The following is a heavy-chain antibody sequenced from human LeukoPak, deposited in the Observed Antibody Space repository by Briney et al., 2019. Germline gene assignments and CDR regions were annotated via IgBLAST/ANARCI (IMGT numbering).Heavy chain of an antibody. CDR3: ARNRGPYYYDSTGYQGFDY. D-gene: IGHD3-22*01. J-gene: IGHJ4*02. CDR1: GYTFTGYY. V-gene: IGHV1-2*02. Sequence: SVKVSCKASGYTFTGYYMHWVRQAPGQGLEWMGWINPNSGGTNYAQKFQGRVTMTRDTSISTAYRELSRLRSDDTAVEYCARNRGPYYYDSTGYQGFDYWGQGTLVTVSS. CDR2: INPNSGGT.